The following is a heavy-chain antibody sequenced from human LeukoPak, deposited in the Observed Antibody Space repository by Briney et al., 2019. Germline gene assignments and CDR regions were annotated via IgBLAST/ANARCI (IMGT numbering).Heavy chain of an antibody. J-gene: IGHJ4*02. CDR1: GGIHSCYA. Sequence: GSSVKVSCKACGGIHSCYAISWVRQAPGQGVECMGGIIPIFGTANYAQKFWGRVTSTTDESTSTAYMELTSLRSEDTAVYLCARGGAGYAFDYWGQGTLVTVSS. V-gene: IGHV1-69*05. CDR3: ARGGAGYAFDY. CDR2: IIPIFGTA. D-gene: IGHD5-12*01.